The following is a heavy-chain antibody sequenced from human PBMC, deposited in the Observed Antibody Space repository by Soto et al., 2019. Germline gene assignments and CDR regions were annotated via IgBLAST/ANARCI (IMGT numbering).Heavy chain of an antibody. CDR3: VSNLRGYHGYGGFDY. V-gene: IGHV1-3*01. CDR1: GYTFTSYD. D-gene: IGHD5-12*01. CDR2: INAGNGNT. Sequence: ASVKVSCKASGYTFTSYDMHWVRQAPGQRLEWMGWINAGNGNTKYSQKFQGRVTITRDTSASTAYMELSSLRVEDAAVYYCVSNLRGYHGYGGFDYWGPGTLVTVSS. J-gene: IGHJ4*02.